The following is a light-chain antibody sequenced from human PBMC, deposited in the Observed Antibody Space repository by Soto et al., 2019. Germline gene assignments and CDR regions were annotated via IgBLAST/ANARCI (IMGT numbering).Light chain of an antibody. CDR1: QTISNY. CDR3: QQAHSTPYT. J-gene: IGKJ2*01. Sequence: EIQMTQSPSSLSPSVGDRVTITCRASQTISNYLNWYQQKPGKAPTLLIFTAASLQSGVPPRFNPSGSWTDFTRTISSRQPEDFATYYCQQAHSTPYTFGQGTML. CDR2: TAA. V-gene: IGKV1-39*01.